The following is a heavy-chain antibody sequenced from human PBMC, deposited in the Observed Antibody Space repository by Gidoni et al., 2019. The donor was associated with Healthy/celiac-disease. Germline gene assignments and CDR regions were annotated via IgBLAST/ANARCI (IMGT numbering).Heavy chain of an antibody. CDR1: GCSFSSYA. Sequence: QVQLVQSGAEVKKPGSSVKVSCKASGCSFSSYAISWVRQAPGQGLEWMGGIIPIFGTANYAQKFQGRVTITADESTSTAYMELSSLRSEDTAVYYCAREYYYDSSGYYTLGYWGQGTLVTVSS. CDR2: IIPIFGTA. CDR3: AREYYYDSSGYYTLGY. J-gene: IGHJ4*02. D-gene: IGHD3-22*01. V-gene: IGHV1-69*01.